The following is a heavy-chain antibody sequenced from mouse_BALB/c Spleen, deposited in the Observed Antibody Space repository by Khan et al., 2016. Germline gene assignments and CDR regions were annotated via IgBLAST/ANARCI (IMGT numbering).Heavy chain of an antibody. Sequence: EVELVASGGGLVQPGGSRKLSCAASGFTFSSFGMHWVRQAPEKGLEWVAFITSGSSAIYYADTVKGRFTVSRDNPKNTLFLQMTSLRSEDTAMYYGGRGEYWGQGTSLTVSS. CDR1: GFTFSSFG. CDR2: ITSGSSAI. V-gene: IGHV5-17*02. J-gene: IGHJ2*02. CDR3: GRGEY.